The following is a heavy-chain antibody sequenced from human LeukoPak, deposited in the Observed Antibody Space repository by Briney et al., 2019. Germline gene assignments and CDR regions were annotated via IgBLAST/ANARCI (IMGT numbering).Heavy chain of an antibody. D-gene: IGHD3-22*01. Sequence: GGSLRLSCAASGFTFSSYAMSWVRQAPGKGLEWVSAISGSGGSTYYADSMKGRFTISRDNSKNTLYLQMNSLRAEDTAVYYCAKVRGLMIVTPDYWGQGTLVTVSS. CDR2: ISGSGGST. J-gene: IGHJ4*02. CDR3: AKVRGLMIVTPDY. V-gene: IGHV3-23*01. CDR1: GFTFSSYA.